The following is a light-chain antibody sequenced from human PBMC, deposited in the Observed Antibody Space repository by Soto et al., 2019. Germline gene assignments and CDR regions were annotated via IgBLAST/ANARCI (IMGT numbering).Light chain of an antibody. CDR2: DVS. V-gene: IGLV2-14*01. J-gene: IGLJ1*01. Sequence: QSVLTQPASVSRSPGQSITISCTGTSSDVGGYNYVSWYQQHPGKAPKLMIYDVSNRPSGVSNRFSGSKSGNTASLTISGLQAEDEADYYCNSYTSSRTYVFGTGTKVTVL. CDR3: NSYTSSRTYV. CDR1: SSDVGGYNY.